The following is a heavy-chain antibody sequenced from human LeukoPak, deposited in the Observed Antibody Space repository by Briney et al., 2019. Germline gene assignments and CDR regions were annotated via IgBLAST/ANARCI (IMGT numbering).Heavy chain of an antibody. CDR1: GGSISSYY. V-gene: IGHV4-59*12. CDR2: IYYSGST. D-gene: IGHD6-19*01. Sequence: PSETLSLTCTVSGGSISSYYWSWIRQPPGKGLEWIGYIYYSGSTNYNPSLKSRVTISVDTSKNQFSLNLSSVTAADTAVYYCARDTRRSVAGTHWFHGLDVWGQGTTVTVSS. CDR3: ARDTRRSVAGTHWFHGLDV. J-gene: IGHJ6*02.